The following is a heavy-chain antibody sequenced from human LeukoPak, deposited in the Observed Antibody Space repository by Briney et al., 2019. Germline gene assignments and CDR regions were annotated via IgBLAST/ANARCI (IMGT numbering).Heavy chain of an antibody. CDR1: GYTFTGYY. D-gene: IGHD2-2*01. CDR2: INPNSGGT. V-gene: IGHV1-2*02. Sequence: ASVKVSCKASGYTFTGYYMHWVRQAPGQGLEWMGWINPNSGGTNYARKFQGRVTMTRDTSISTAYMELSRLRSDDTAVYYCARAGYCSSTSCQGPWFDPWGQGTLVTVSS. CDR3: ARAGYCSSTSCQGPWFDP. J-gene: IGHJ5*02.